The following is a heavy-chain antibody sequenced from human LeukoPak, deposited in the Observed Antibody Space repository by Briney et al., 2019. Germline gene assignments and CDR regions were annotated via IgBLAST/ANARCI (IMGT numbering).Heavy chain of an antibody. V-gene: IGHV1-2*02. CDR3: ARYLVAVAPGVVFDI. Sequence: GGSLRLSCAASGFTFTGYYMHWVRQAPGQGLEWMGWINPNSGGTNYAQKFQGRVTMTRDTSISTAYMELSRLRSDDTAVYYCARYLVAVAPGVVFDIWGQGTMVTVSS. CDR2: INPNSGGT. J-gene: IGHJ3*02. CDR1: GFTFTGYY. D-gene: IGHD6-19*01.